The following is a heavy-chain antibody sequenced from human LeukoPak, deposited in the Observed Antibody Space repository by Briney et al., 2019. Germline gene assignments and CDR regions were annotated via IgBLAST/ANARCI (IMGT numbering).Heavy chain of an antibody. V-gene: IGHV4-31*03. CDR1: GGSIRSGGYY. CDR2: IYYSGST. D-gene: IGHD4-11*01. Sequence: PSETLSLTCTVSGGSIRSGGYYWSWIRQHPGKGLEWIGNIYYSGSTSCNPSLKSRVTISVDTSKNQFSLKLNSVTAADTAVYYCARGASNYGSFWFDPWGQGTLVTVSS. CDR3: ARGASNYGSFWFDP. J-gene: IGHJ5*02.